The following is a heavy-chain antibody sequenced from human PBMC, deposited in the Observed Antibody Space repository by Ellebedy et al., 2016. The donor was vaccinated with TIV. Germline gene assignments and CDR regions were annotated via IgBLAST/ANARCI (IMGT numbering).Heavy chain of an antibody. CDR1: GYSFPSYW. J-gene: IGHJ4*02. V-gene: IGHV5-51*01. D-gene: IGHD3-22*01. CDR2: IRPGDSTT. Sequence: PGGSLRLSCQGSGYSFPSYWIGRVRQMPGKGLEWMGIIRPGDSTTRYSPSFQGQVTISADQSISTTYLQWSSLKASDTAMYYCASRIDSSGFYKWGQGTLVTVSS. CDR3: ASRIDSSGFYK.